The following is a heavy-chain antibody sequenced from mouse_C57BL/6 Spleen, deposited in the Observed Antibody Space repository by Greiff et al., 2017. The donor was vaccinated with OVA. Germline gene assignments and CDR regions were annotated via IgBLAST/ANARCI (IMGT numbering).Heavy chain of an antibody. CDR3: TTNYGSSYDYWYFDV. CDR2: IDPENGDT. CDR1: GFNIKDDY. Sequence: VQLQQSGAELVRPVASVKLSCTASGFNIKDDYMHWVKQRPEQGLEWIGWIDPENGDTEYASKFQGKATITADTSSNTAYLQLSSLTSEDTAVYYCTTNYGSSYDYWYFDVWGTGTTVTVSS. V-gene: IGHV14-4*01. D-gene: IGHD1-1*01. J-gene: IGHJ1*03.